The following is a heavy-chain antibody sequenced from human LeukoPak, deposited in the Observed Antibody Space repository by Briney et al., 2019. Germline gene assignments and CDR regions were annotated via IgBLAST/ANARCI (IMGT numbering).Heavy chain of an antibody. CDR2: IYYSGST. D-gene: IGHD3-10*01. CDR3: ASIGLDETMVILY. Sequence: SETLSLTCTVSGGSISSSSYYWGWIRQPPGKGLEWIGSIYYSGSTYYNPSLKSRVTISVDTSKNQFSLKLSSVTAADTAVYYCASIGLDETMVILYWGQGTLVTVP. V-gene: IGHV4-39*01. CDR1: GGSISSSSYY. J-gene: IGHJ4*02.